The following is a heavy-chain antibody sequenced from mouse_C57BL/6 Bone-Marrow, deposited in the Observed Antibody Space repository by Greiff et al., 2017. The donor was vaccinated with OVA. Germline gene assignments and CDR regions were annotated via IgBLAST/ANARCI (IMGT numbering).Heavy chain of an antibody. Sequence: EVMLVESGGGLVKPGGSLKLSCAASGFTLSSYAMSWVRQTPEKRLEWVATISDGGSYTYYPDNVKGRFTISRDNAKNNLYLQMSHLKSEDTAMYYCAREEGYYGAWFAYWGQGTLVTVSA. CDR1: GFTLSSYA. CDR3: AREEGYYGAWFAY. D-gene: IGHD1-1*01. V-gene: IGHV5-4*01. J-gene: IGHJ3*01. CDR2: ISDGGSYT.